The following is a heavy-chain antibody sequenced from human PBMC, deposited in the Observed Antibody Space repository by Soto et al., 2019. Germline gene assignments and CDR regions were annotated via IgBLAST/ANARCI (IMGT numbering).Heavy chain of an antibody. CDR3: ARHIIDVAAAIYGMDV. CDR2: IDPSDSYT. V-gene: IGHV5-10-1*01. CDR1: GYSFTSYW. J-gene: IGHJ6*02. Sequence: GESLKISCKGSGYSFTSYWIGWVRQMPGKGLEWMGRIDPSDSYTNCSPSFQGHVTISADKSISTAYLQWSSLKASDTAMYYCARHIIDVAAAIYGMDVWGQGTTVTVSS. D-gene: IGHD6-13*01.